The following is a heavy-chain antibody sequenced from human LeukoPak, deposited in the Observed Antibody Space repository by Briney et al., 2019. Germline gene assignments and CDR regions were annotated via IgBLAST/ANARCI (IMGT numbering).Heavy chain of an antibody. J-gene: IGHJ4*02. CDR3: ARGRQQLPLDY. Sequence: SETLSLTCAVYGGSFSGYYWSWLRQPPGKGLEWVGEINNSGSTNYNPSLKTRVTISVDTSNNQFSLKLSSVTAADTAVYYCARGRQQLPLDYWGQGTLVTVSS. CDR1: GGSFSGYY. V-gene: IGHV4-34*01. CDR2: INNSGST. D-gene: IGHD6-13*01.